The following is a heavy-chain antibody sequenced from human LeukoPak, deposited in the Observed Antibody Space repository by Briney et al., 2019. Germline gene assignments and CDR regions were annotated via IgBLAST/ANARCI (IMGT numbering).Heavy chain of an antibody. Sequence: GGSLRLSCAASGFTVSSNHMSWVRQAPGKGLEWVSVIYSGRSTYYADSVKGRFTISRDSSKNMLYLQMNSLRAEDTAVYYCAREGNTGSQEGMDVWGQGTTVTVSS. CDR3: AREGNTGSQEGMDV. D-gene: IGHD1-26*01. V-gene: IGHV3-53*01. J-gene: IGHJ6*02. CDR2: IYSGRST. CDR1: GFTVSSNH.